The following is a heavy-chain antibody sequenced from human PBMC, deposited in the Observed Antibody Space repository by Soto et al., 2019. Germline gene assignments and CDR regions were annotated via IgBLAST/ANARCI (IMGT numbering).Heavy chain of an antibody. V-gene: IGHV1-46*02. Sequence: QVQLVQSGAEVKKPGASVRLSCKASGYTFNRFYLHWVRQAPGQGLEWMGIINNRGGTTDYAQNFRGSITVTRDTSTSTLYMELSDLRSEDTAVYYCARGPDDSDVPRWDYWGQGTRVTVSS. J-gene: IGHJ4*02. CDR3: ARGPDDSDVPRWDY. CDR2: INNRGGTT. CDR1: GYTFNRFY. D-gene: IGHD4-17*01.